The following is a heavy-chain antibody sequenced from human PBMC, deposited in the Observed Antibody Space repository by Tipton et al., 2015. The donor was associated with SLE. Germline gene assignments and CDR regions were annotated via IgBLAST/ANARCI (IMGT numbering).Heavy chain of an antibody. CDR3: AKGRVLGSLENVGGDY. CDR1: GFTFDDYT. D-gene: IGHD3-3*01. V-gene: IGHV3-23*01. J-gene: IGHJ4*02. CDR2: ISSSGGNT. Sequence: SLRLSCAASGFTFDDYTMHWVRQAPGKGLEWVSSISSSGGNTYYADSVKGRFTISRDTSKNTVSLQMNSLRAEDTAVYYCAKGRVLGSLENVGGDYWGQGTLVTVSS.